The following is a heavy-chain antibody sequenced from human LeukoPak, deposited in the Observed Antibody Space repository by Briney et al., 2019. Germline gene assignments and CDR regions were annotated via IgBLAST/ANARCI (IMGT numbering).Heavy chain of an antibody. Sequence: GGSLRLSCAASGFTFSRYAMHWVRQAPGKGLEWVAVFTYDGNDKYYADSVEGRFTISRDNSKNTLYLQMNGLRVEDTGVYFCARERDAFDIWGQGTMVTVSS. V-gene: IGHV3-30*04. CDR3: ARERDAFDI. CDR2: FTYDGNDK. J-gene: IGHJ3*02. CDR1: GFTFSRYA.